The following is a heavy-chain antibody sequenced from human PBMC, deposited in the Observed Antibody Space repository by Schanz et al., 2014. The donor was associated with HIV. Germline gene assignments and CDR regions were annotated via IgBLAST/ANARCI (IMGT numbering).Heavy chain of an antibody. CDR3: ARQGLRFSFWLDY. V-gene: IGHV3-30*03. Sequence: QVQLVESGGGVVQPGRSLKLSCAASGFTFSNYGMHWVRQAPGKGLEWVAVISYDGRNKYFGHSVKGRFTISRDNSKNTLYLQVKSLRTEDTAVYGCARQGLRFSFWLDYWGQGTPVTVS. CDR2: ISYDGRNK. CDR1: GFTFSNYG. J-gene: IGHJ4*02. D-gene: IGHD4-17*01.